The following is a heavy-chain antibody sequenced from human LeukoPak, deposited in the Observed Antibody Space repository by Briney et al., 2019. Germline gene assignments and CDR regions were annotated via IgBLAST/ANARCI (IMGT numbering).Heavy chain of an antibody. V-gene: IGHV3-30*02. J-gene: IGHJ4*02. CDR1: GFTFSSYG. Sequence: PGGSLRLSCAASGFTFSSYGMHWVRQAPGKGLEWVAFIRYDGSNKYYADSVKGRFTISRDNSKNTLYLQMNSLRAEDTAVYYCARVAYGSGSYAQYYYFDYWGQGTLVTVSS. CDR2: IRYDGSNK. D-gene: IGHD3-10*01. CDR3: ARVAYGSGSYAQYYYFDY.